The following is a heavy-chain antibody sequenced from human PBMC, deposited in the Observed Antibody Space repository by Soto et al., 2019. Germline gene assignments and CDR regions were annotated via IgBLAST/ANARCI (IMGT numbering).Heavy chain of an antibody. Sequence: GGSLRLSCAASGFTFSTYSMNWVRQAPGKGLEWVSSISSSSSYIYYADSVKGRFTISRDNAKNSLYLQMNSLRAEDTAVYYCARDLRKFYYFDAWGQGTLVTVSS. CDR2: ISSSSSYI. V-gene: IGHV3-21*01. CDR3: ARDLRKFYYFDA. D-gene: IGHD4-17*01. J-gene: IGHJ4*02. CDR1: GFTFSTYS.